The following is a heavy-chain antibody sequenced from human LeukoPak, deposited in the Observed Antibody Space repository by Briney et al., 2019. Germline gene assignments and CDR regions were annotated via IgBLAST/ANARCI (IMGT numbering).Heavy chain of an antibody. J-gene: IGHJ3*02. CDR3: ARGSKAARNDAFDI. CDR1: GGSISSYY. D-gene: IGHD6-6*01. CDR2: IYYSGST. V-gene: IGHV4-59*01. Sequence: SETLSLTCTVSGGSISSYYWSWIRQPPGKGLEWIGYIYYSGSTNYNPSLKSRVTISVDTSENQFSLKLSSVAAADTAVYYCARGSKAARNDAFDIWGQGTMVTVSS.